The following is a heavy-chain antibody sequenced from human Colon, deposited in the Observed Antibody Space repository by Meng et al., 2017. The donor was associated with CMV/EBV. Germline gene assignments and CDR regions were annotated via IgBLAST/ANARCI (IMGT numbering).Heavy chain of an antibody. CDR1: GLTFATYT. D-gene: IGHD4-11*01. V-gene: IGHV3-21*01. CDR3: VREVRRSWFDP. CDR2: INSYSNYI. Sequence: GESLKISCAVSGLTFATYTMNWVRQAPGKGLEWVSSINSYSNYIGYADSVKGRFTISSDNAKSTLYLQMNNLGAEDTAVYYCVREVRRSWFDPWGQGTLVTVSS. J-gene: IGHJ5*02.